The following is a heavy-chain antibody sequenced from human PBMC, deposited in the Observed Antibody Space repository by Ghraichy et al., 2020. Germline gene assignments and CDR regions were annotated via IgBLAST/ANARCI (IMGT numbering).Heavy chain of an antibody. V-gene: IGHV3-15*01. CDR3: TTDLLGVVITGDDY. J-gene: IGHJ4*02. D-gene: IGHD3-3*01. CDR1: GFTFSNAW. Sequence: GGSLRLSCAASGFTFSNAWMSWVRQAPGKGLEWGGRIKSKTDGGTTDYAAPVKGRFTISRDYSNNTLYLQMNSLKTEDTAVYYCTTDLLGVVITGDDYWGQGTLVTVSS. CDR2: IKSKTDGGTT.